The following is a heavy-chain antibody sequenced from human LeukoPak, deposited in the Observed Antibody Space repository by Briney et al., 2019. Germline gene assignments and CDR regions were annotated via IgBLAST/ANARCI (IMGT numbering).Heavy chain of an antibody. CDR2: INHSGST. J-gene: IGHJ3*02. CDR3: ARGLYYYDSSGYPSPPRDDAFDI. V-gene: IGHV4-39*07. D-gene: IGHD3-22*01. CDR1: GGSISSSSYY. Sequence: SETLSLTCTVSGGSISSSSYYWSWIRQPPGKGLEWIGEINHSGSTNYNPSLKSRVTISVDTSKNQFSLKLSSVTAADTAVYYCARGLYYYDSSGYPSPPRDDAFDIWGQGTMVTVSS.